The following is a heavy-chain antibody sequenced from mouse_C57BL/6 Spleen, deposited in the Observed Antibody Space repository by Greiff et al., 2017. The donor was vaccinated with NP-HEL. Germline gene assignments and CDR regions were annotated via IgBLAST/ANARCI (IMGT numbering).Heavy chain of an antibody. CDR1: GYTFTDYY. J-gene: IGHJ2*01. CDR3: ARRGGLDY. CDR2: INPNNGGT. V-gene: IGHV1-26*01. Sequence: EVQLQQSGPELVKPGASVKISCKASGYTFTDYYMNWVKQSHGKSLEWIGDINPNNGGTSYNQKFKGKATLTVDKSSSTAYMELRSLTSEESAVYYCARRGGLDYWGQGTTLTVSS.